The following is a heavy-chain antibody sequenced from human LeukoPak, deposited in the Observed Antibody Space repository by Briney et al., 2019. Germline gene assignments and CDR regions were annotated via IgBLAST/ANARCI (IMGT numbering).Heavy chain of an antibody. J-gene: IGHJ3*02. CDR2: ISYDGSNK. CDR1: GFTFSSYG. D-gene: IGHD6-19*01. Sequence: GGSLRLSCAASGFTFSSYGMHWVRQAPGKGLEWVAVISYDGSNKYYADSVRGRFTISRDNSKNTLYLQMNSLRAEDTAVYYCAKTHKIYSSGWLDAFDIWGQGTMVTVSS. CDR3: AKTHKIYSSGWLDAFDI. V-gene: IGHV3-30*18.